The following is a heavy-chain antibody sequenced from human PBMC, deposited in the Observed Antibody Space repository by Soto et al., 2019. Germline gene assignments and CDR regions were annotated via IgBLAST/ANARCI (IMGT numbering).Heavy chain of an antibody. CDR2: VYHSGAT. V-gene: IGHV4-34*01. CDR1: GGSFSGYY. CDR3: ARVAVVASVGSYFDP. D-gene: IGHD2-21*01. Sequence: SETLSLTCAVYGGSFSGYYWSWIRQPPGKGLEWIGEVYHSGATAFNPSLRSRVSISVDKSKNQFSLNLRSVTPADTAVYYCARVAVVASVGSYFDPWGQGTLVTVSS. J-gene: IGHJ5*02.